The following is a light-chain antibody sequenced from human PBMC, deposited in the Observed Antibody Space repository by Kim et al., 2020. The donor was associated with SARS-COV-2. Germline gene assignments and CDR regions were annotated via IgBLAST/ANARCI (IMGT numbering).Light chain of an antibody. CDR1: QSVRSSL. CDR2: EAF. V-gene: IGKV3-20*01. CDR3: QQYGSSPYT. J-gene: IGKJ2*01. Sequence: EIVLTQSPGTLSLSPGERATLSCRASQSVRSSLLAWYQQKPGQAPRLLIYEAFKRVAGIPDRLSGSGSGTDFTLTISRPEPEDFAMYYCQQYGSSPYTFGQGTKLEI.